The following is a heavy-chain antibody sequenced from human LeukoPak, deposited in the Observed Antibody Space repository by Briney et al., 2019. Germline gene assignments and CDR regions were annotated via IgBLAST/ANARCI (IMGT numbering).Heavy chain of an antibody. Sequence: GESLKISCKGSGYSFTSYWIGWVRQMPGKGLEWMGIIYPGDSDTRYSPSFQGQVTISADKSISTAYLQWSSLKASDTAMYYCASLELYYDSSGYYYDLGGFDPWGQGTLVTVSS. CDR2: IYPGDSDT. CDR1: GYSFTSYW. CDR3: ASLELYYDSSGYYYDLGGFDP. J-gene: IGHJ5*02. V-gene: IGHV5-51*01. D-gene: IGHD3-22*01.